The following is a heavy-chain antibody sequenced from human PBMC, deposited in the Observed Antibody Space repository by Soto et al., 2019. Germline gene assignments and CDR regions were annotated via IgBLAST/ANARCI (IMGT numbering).Heavy chain of an antibody. V-gene: IGHV3-30-3*01. CDR1: GFTFSSYA. CDR2: ISYDGSNK. Sequence: QPGGSLRLSCAASGFTFSSYAMHWVRQAPGKGLEWVAVISYDGSNKYYADSVKGRFTISRDNSKNTLYLQMNSLRAEDTAVYYCARLPVAGNFGDYWGQGTLVTVSS. J-gene: IGHJ4*02. CDR3: ARLPVAGNFGDY. D-gene: IGHD6-19*01.